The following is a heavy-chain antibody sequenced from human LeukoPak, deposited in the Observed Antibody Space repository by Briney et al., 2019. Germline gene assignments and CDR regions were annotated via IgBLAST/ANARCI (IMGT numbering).Heavy chain of an antibody. V-gene: IGHV1-58*01. Sequence: GASVKVSCKASGFTFTSSAVQWVRQARGQRLEWIGWIVVGSGNTNYAQKFQERVTITRDMSTSTAYMELSSLRSEDTAVYYCARDLIYYDSSGHYYYYGMDVWGQGTTVTVSS. CDR2: IVVGSGNT. D-gene: IGHD3-22*01. J-gene: IGHJ6*02. CDR3: ARDLIYYDSSGHYYYYGMDV. CDR1: GFTFTSSA.